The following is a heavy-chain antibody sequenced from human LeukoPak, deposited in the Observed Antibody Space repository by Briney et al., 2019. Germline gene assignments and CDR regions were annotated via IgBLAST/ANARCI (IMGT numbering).Heavy chain of an antibody. Sequence: PGGSLRLSCAASGFTFSSYAMSWVRQAPGKGLEWVSAISGSGGSTYYADSVKGRFPISRDNSKNTLYLQMNSLRAEDTAVYYCANSPWKVPTGYWGQGTLVTVSS. D-gene: IGHD5-12*01. J-gene: IGHJ4*02. V-gene: IGHV3-23*01. CDR3: ANSPWKVPTGY. CDR2: ISGSGGST. CDR1: GFTFSSYA.